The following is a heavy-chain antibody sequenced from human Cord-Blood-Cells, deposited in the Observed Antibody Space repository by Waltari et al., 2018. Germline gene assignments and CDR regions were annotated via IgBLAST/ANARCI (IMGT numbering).Heavy chain of an antibody. D-gene: IGHD1-26*01. J-gene: IGHJ4*02. CDR2: IGSSSSNI. CDR1: GFTFSSYS. Sequence: EVQLVESGGGLVKPGGSLRVSCAASGFTFSSYSMTWVRQAPGKGVGVVSSIGSSSSNIYYADSVKGRFTISRDNATNSLYLQISSLRAEDTTVYYCARGGESYGYWGQGTLVNVST. V-gene: IGHV3-21*01. CDR3: ARGGESYGY.